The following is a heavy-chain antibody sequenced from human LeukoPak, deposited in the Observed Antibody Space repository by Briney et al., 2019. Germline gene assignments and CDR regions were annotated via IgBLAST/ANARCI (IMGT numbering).Heavy chain of an antibody. Sequence: PVASVTVSCKASGYTFTSYDINWVRQATGQGLEWMGWMNPNSGNTGYAQKFQGRVTMTRNTSISTAYMELSSLRSEDTAVYYCARGIRITMVRGVIYYFDYWGQGTLVTVSS. CDR2: MNPNSGNT. V-gene: IGHV1-8*01. CDR3: ARGIRITMVRGVIYYFDY. CDR1: GYTFTSYD. D-gene: IGHD3-10*01. J-gene: IGHJ4*02.